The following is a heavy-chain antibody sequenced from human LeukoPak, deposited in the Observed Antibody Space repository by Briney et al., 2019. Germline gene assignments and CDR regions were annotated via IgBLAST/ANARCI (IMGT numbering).Heavy chain of an antibody. CDR2: ISGNDEST. J-gene: IGHJ4*02. Sequence: GGSLRLSRAASGFSCSTRGMSWVRQAPGKGLEWVSAISGNDESTFYADSVKGRFTISRDNSRNTLYLQLSSLSAEDSAIYYCARDGRLARTYSGLFDYWGQGTLVTVSS. CDR3: ARDGRLARTYSGLFDY. CDR1: GFSCSTRG. V-gene: IGHV3-23*01. D-gene: IGHD5-12*01.